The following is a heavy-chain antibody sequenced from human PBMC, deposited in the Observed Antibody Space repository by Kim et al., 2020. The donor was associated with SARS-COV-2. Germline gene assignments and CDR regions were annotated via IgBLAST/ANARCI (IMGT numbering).Heavy chain of an antibody. D-gene: IGHD3-16*01. CDR1: GLTFGRYW. V-gene: IGHV3-74*01. J-gene: IGHJ3*02. CDR3: ARDRDYIWGSDAFDI. Sequence: GGSLRLSCAAAGLTFGRYWMHWVRQALGKGLGWGSRRNSEGSSTSYADTVKGRFTISSDNAKNKLYLQMNSLRAEDTAVYYCARDRDYIWGSDAFDIWGHGPMVTVSS. CDR2: RNSEGSST.